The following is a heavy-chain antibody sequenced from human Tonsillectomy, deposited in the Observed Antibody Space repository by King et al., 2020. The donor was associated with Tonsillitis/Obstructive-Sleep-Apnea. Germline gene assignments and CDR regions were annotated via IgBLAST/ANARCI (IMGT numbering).Heavy chain of an antibody. D-gene: IGHD6-13*01. J-gene: IGHJ4*02. Sequence: VQLVESGGGLVKPGGSLRLSCAASGFTFSSYSMNWVRQAPGKGLEWVSSISSSSSYIYYADQVKGRFTISRDNAKNSLYLQMNSLRAEDTAVYYCARDSSSSWYYDYWGQGTLVTVSS. CDR1: GFTFSSYS. V-gene: IGHV3-21*01. CDR2: ISSSSSYI. CDR3: ARDSSSSWYYDY.